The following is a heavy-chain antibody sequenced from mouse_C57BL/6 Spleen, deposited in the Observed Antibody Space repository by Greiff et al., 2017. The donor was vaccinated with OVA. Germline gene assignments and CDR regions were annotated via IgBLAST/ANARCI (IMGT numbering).Heavy chain of an antibody. CDR2: IDPSDSYT. CDR3: ARGSNYVVLYAMDY. J-gene: IGHJ4*01. CDR1: GYTFTSYW. D-gene: IGHD2-5*01. Sequence: QVQLKQPGAELVMPGASGKLSCKASGYTFTSYWRHWGKQRPGQGLEGIGEIDPSDSYTKYNQKFKGKSTLTVDKSSSTAYMQLSSLTSEDSAVYYCARGSNYVVLYAMDYWGQGTSVTVSS. V-gene: IGHV1-69*01.